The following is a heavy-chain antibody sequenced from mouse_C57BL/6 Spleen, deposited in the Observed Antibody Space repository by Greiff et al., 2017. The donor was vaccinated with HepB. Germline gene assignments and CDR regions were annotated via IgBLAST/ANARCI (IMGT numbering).Heavy chain of an antibody. V-gene: IGHV1-81*01. CDR1: GYTFTSYG. CDR3: ASYDYDAWYFDV. CDR2: IYPRSGNT. D-gene: IGHD2-4*01. Sequence: LQESGAELARPGASVKLSCKASGYTFTSYGISWVKQRTGQGLEWIGEIYPRSGNTYYNEKFKGKATLTADKSSSTAYMELRSLTSEDSAVYFCASYDYDAWYFDVWGTGTTVTVSS. J-gene: IGHJ1*03.